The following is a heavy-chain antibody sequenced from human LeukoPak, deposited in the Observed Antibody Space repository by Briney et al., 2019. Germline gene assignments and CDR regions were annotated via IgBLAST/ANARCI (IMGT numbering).Heavy chain of an antibody. CDR2: ISHSGST. CDR1: GGSISSYY. J-gene: IGHJ4*02. V-gene: IGHV4-34*01. D-gene: IGHD7-27*01. CDR3: TKTSPGVPLDF. Sequence: SETLSLTCTVSGGSISSYYWSWIRQPPGKGPEWIGEISHSGSTSYNPSLQSRVTISLDTSRNQFSLNLAFVTAADTAIYYCTKTSPGVPLDFWGQGALVTVSS.